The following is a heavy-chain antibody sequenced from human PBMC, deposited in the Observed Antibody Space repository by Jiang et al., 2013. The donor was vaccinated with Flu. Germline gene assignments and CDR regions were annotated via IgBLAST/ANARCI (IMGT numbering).Heavy chain of an antibody. CDR1: GYTFTSYY. CDR3: ARGARWRDGYKLVANWFDP. V-gene: IGHV1-46*01. J-gene: IGHJ5*02. Sequence: KPGASVKVSCKASGYTFTSYYMHWVRQAPGQGLEWMGIINPSGGSTSYAQKFQGRVTMTRDTSTSTVYMELSSLRSEDTAVYYCARGARWRDGYKLVANWFDPWGQGTLVTVSS. CDR2: INPSGGST. D-gene: IGHD5-24*01.